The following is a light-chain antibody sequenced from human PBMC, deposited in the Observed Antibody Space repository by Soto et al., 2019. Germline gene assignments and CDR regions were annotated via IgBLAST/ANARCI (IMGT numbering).Light chain of an antibody. Sequence: QSALTQPPSVSGAPGQRVTISCTGSSSNLGAGYDVHWYQQLPGTAPNLLIYGNTNRPSGVPDRFSGSRSGTSASLAITGLQAEDEADYYCQSYDSSLGANYVFGTGTKVTVL. CDR2: GNT. V-gene: IGLV1-40*01. CDR3: QSYDSSLGANYV. J-gene: IGLJ1*01. CDR1: SSNLGAGYD.